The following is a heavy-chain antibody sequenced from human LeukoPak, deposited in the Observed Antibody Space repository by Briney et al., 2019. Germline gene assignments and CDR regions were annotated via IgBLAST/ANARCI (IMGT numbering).Heavy chain of an antibody. D-gene: IGHD3-10*01. CDR1: GFTFSSYS. J-gene: IGHJ4*02. Sequence: GGSLRLSCAASGFTFSSYSMSWVRQAPGKGLEWVSAISGSGGSTYYADSVKGRFTISRDNAKNTLYLQMNSLRAEDTAVYYFARGGKGFDYWGQGTLVTVSS. CDR3: ARGGKGFDY. CDR2: ISGSGGST. V-gene: IGHV3-23*01.